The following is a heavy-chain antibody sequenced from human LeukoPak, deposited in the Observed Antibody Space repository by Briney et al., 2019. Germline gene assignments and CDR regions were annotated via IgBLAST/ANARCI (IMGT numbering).Heavy chain of an antibody. Sequence: ASVKVSCKASGGTFSSYAISWVRQAPGQGLEWMGGIIPSLGTANYAQKFKGRVTITADKSTSTAYMELSSLRSEDTAVYYCARDRYGSGSRYYYYYMDVWGKGTTVTVSS. CDR1: GGTFSSYA. CDR2: IIPSLGTA. J-gene: IGHJ6*03. CDR3: ARDRYGSGSRYYYYYMDV. D-gene: IGHD3-10*01. V-gene: IGHV1-69*06.